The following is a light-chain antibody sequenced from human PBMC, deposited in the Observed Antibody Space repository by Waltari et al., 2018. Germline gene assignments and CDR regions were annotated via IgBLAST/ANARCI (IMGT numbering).Light chain of an antibody. CDR3: QSADSSGTVV. V-gene: IGLV3-25*03. Sequence: YELTQPPSASVSPGQTARITCPGDALPKQYAYWYQQKPGQAPVLVIYKDSERPSGIPERFSGSSSGTTVTLTISGVQAEDEADYYCQSADSSGTVVFGGGTKLTVL. CDR2: KDS. J-gene: IGLJ2*01. CDR1: ALPKQY.